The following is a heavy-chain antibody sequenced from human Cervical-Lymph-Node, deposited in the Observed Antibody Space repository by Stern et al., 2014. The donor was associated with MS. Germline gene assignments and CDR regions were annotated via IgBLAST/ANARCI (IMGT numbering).Heavy chain of an antibody. CDR2: IYSSGSV. Sequence: QVQLVESGPGLVKPSETLSLTCTVSGGSMNSYYWSWIRQPPGKGLEWIGYIYSSGSVTYNPSLKSRLTISVDTSMNQISLNLVSVTAADTAVYFCARARASRHLDSWGQGTRVTVSS. CDR3: ARARASRHLDS. V-gene: IGHV4-59*01. J-gene: IGHJ4*02. CDR1: GGSMNSYY.